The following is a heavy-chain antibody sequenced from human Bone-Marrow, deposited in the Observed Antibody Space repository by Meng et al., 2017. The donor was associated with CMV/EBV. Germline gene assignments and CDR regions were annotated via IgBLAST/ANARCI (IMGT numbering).Heavy chain of an antibody. V-gene: IGHV3-21*01. Sequence: GESLKISCAASGFTFSSYSMNWVRQAPGKGLEWVSSISSSSSYIYYADSVKGRFTISRDNAKNSLYLQMNSLRAEDTAVYYCASYYCSSTSCYGMDVWVQGPTVPVSS. D-gene: IGHD2-2*01. J-gene: IGHJ6*02. CDR2: ISSSSSYI. CDR3: ASYYCSSTSCYGMDV. CDR1: GFTFSSYS.